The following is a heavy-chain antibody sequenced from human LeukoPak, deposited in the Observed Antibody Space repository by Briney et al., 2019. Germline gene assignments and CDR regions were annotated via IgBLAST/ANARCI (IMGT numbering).Heavy chain of an antibody. CDR2: IHHSGST. J-gene: IGHJ4*02. CDR3: ARVNKPVAGPVDN. CDR1: GYSLNSGPY. D-gene: IGHD6-19*01. Sequence: PSETLSLTCSVSGYSLNSGPYWGWIRQPPGKGLEWIGSIHHSGSTYYNPSLRSRVTISVDTSKKQFSLKLSSVTAADTAVYYCARVNKPVAGPVDNWGRGTLVTVSS. V-gene: IGHV4-38-2*02.